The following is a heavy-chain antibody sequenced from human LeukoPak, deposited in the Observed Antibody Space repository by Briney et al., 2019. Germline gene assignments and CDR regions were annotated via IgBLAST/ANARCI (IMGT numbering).Heavy chain of an antibody. V-gene: IGHV3-21*01. CDR3: ARDFESETGDH. CDR2: ISSTSSYI. Sequence: GRCLRLSCAASGFTFSIHSMNWVRHAPGKGREWVSFISSTSSYIYYADSVKGRFTITRDNAKNSLYLQMNSLRAEDTAVYYCARDFESETGDHWGQGTLVTVSS. J-gene: IGHJ4*02. CDR1: GFTFSIHS. D-gene: IGHD3-10*01.